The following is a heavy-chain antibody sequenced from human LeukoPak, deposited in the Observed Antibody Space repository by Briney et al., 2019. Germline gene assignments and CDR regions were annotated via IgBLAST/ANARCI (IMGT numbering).Heavy chain of an antibody. CDR2: IKEDGSEK. V-gene: IGHV3-7*01. D-gene: IGHD6-19*01. CDR3: ARVSSSGWYRGPYYFDY. CDR1: GFTFSNYW. Sequence: DPGGSLRLSCAASGFTFSNYWMTWVRQAPGKGLEWVANIKEDGSEKYYGDSVKGRFTISRDNAKSSLYLQMNSLRAEDTAVYYCARVSSSGWYRGPYYFDYWGQGTLVTVSS. J-gene: IGHJ4*02.